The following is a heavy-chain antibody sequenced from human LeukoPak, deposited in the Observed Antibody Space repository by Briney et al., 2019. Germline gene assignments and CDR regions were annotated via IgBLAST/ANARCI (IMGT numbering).Heavy chain of an antibody. Sequence: PGGSLRLSCAASGFTFSTYAISWVRHAPGKGLQWVSAVSGSGTGTYYADSVKGRFTISRDNSKDTVYLQMNSLRAEETAVYCCAKDTCYTSGTSLLTLDYWAREPCSPSPQ. CDR1: GFTFSTYA. D-gene: IGHD2-2*02. V-gene: IGHV3-23*01. CDR3: AKDTCYTSGTSLLTLDY. CDR2: VSGSGTGT. J-gene: IGHJ4*02.